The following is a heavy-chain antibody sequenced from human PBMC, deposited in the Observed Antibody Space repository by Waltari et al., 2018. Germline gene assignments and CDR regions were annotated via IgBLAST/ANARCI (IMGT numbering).Heavy chain of an antibody. CDR3: AREPTYDFWSGYRDY. V-gene: IGHV4-39*07. J-gene: IGHJ4*02. Sequence: QLQLQESGPGLVKPSETLSLTCTVSGGSISSSRYYWGWIRQPPGKGLEWIGSIYYSGSTYSNPSLKGRVTISVDTAKNQCALKLSSLTAADTAVYYCAREPTYDFWSGYRDYWGQGTLVTVSS. CDR2: IYYSGST. CDR1: GGSISSSRYY. D-gene: IGHD3-3*01.